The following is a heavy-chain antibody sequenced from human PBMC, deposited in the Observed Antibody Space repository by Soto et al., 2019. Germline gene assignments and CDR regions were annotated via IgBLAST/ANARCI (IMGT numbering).Heavy chain of an antibody. Sequence: PVGSLRLSCVASGFTFSSHWMTWVRQAPGEGLGWVANMKEDGGEIYYVDSVKGRFTISRDNAKNLLYLQMNSLRAEDTAIYYCARGWAALDYWGQGALVTVSS. V-gene: IGHV3-7*03. CDR2: MKEDGGEI. CDR3: ARGWAALDY. CDR1: GFTFSSHW. D-gene: IGHD6-6*01. J-gene: IGHJ4*02.